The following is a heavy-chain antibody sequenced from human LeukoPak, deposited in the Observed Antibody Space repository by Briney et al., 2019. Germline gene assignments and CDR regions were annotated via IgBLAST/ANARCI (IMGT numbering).Heavy chain of an antibody. CDR2: ISYSGSYI. Sequence: PGGSLRLSCAASGFTFSSYNMNWVRQAPGKGLEWVSSISYSGSYIYYADSLKGRFTIARDNAKNSLYLQMNSLRAEETAVYYCARAEVLLWFGESPGAEDFQHWGQGTLVTVSS. CDR3: ARAEVLLWFGESPGAEDFQH. CDR1: GFTFSSYN. D-gene: IGHD3-10*01. V-gene: IGHV3-21*01. J-gene: IGHJ1*01.